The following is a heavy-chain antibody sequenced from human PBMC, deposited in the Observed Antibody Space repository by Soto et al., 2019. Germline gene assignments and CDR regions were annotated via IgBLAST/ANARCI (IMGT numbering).Heavy chain of an antibody. V-gene: IGHV4-34*01. CDR3: ARGGYY. J-gene: IGHJ4*02. Sequence: SETLSLTCAVYGGSFSGYYWSWIRQPPGKGLEWIGEINHSGSTNYNPSLKSRVTISVDTSKNQFSLKLSSVTAADTAVYYCARGGYYWGQGTLVTVSS. CDR1: GGSFSGYY. CDR2: INHSGST.